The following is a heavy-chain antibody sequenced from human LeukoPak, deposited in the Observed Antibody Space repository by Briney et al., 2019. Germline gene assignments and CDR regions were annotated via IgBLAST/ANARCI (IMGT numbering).Heavy chain of an antibody. J-gene: IGHJ4*02. CDR1: GFTFAVYA. CDR2: ISYDGNNK. V-gene: IGHV3-30-3*01. D-gene: IGHD3-22*01. CDR3: ARDLVGGWDDSSGYYYGYFDY. Sequence: GGSLRLSCAASGFTFAVYAMHWVRQAPGKGLEWVAVISYDGNNKYYADSVKGRFTISRDNSKNTLYLQMNSLRAEDTAVYYCARDLVGGWDDSSGYYYGYFDYWGQGTLVTVSS.